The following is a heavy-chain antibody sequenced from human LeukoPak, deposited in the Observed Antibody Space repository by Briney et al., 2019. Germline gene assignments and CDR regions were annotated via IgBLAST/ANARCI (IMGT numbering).Heavy chain of an antibody. CDR3: ARGVRRDGAYYYYYYMDV. J-gene: IGHJ6*03. Sequence: ASVKVSCKASGYTFTGYYMHWVRQAPGQGLEWMGWINPNSGGTNYAQKFQGRVTMTRDTSISTAYMELSRLRSDDTAVYYCARGVRRDGAYYYYYYMDVWGKGTTVTVSS. V-gene: IGHV1-2*02. CDR2: INPNSGGT. D-gene: IGHD3-16*01. CDR1: GYTFTGYY.